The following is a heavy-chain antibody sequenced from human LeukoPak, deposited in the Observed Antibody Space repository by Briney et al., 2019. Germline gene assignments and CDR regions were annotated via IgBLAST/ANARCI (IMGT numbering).Heavy chain of an antibody. Sequence: ASVKVSCKASGYTFTSYAMHWVRQAPGQRLEWMGWINAGNGNTKYPQKFQGRVTITRDTSASTAYMELSSLRSEDTAVYYCAREAGIAAAGRNYYYYYGMDVWGQGTTVTVSS. V-gene: IGHV1-3*01. D-gene: IGHD6-13*01. J-gene: IGHJ6*02. CDR1: GYTFTSYA. CDR3: AREAGIAAAGRNYYYYYGMDV. CDR2: INAGNGNT.